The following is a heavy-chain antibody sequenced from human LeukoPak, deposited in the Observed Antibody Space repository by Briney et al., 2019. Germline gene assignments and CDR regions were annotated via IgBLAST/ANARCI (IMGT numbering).Heavy chain of an antibody. V-gene: IGHV1-18*01. D-gene: IGHD2-15*01. CDR1: GYIFTNYG. CDR3: ARSRGYCTGGTCYRGVDD. CDR2: ITTYNGYA. J-gene: IGHJ4*02. Sequence: ASVKVSGKASGYIFTNYGISWVRQAPGQGLEWMGWITTYNGYANCAQKFQGRVTMTTDTSTSTAYMDLRSLRSDDTAMYFCARSRGYCTGGTCYRGVDDWGQGTLVTVSS.